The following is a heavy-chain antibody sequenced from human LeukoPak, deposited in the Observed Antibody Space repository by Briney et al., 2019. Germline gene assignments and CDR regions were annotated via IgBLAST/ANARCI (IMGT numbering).Heavy chain of an antibody. CDR3: ARGSSSWTFDY. Sequence: SETLSLTCTVSGGSISSYYWSWIRQPPGKGLEWIGYIYYSGSTNYNPSLKSRVTISVDTSKNQFSLKLSSVTAADTAVYYCARGSSSWTFDYWGQGTLVTVSS. J-gene: IGHJ4*02. CDR1: GGSISSYY. D-gene: IGHD6-13*01. V-gene: IGHV4-59*01. CDR2: IYYSGST.